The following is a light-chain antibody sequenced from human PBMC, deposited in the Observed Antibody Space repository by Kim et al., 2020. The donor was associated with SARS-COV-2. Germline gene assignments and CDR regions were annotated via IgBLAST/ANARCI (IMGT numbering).Light chain of an antibody. J-gene: IGLJ2*01. Sequence: QSVLTQQPSASGTPGQRVTMSCSGSTSNIGSNTVNWYQQLPGTAPKLLIYSNNQRPSGVPDRFSGSKSGTSASLAISGLQSEDEADYYCATWDSSLIALVFGGGTQLTVL. CDR1: TSNIGSNT. CDR3: ATWDSSLIALV. CDR2: SNN. V-gene: IGLV1-44*01.